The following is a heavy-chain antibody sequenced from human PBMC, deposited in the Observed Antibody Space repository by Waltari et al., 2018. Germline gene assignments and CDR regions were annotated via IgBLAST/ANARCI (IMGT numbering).Heavy chain of an antibody. V-gene: IGHV4-39*07. Sequence: QLQLQESGPGLVKPSETLSLTCTVSGGSISSSSYYWGWIRQPPGQGLEWVGSIYYSGSTNYNLALKSRVSISVDTSKNQFYLKLSSVTAAATAVYYCARRGGICSGGSCLESNPVTFDYWGQGTLVTVSS. D-gene: IGHD2-15*01. CDR3: ARRGGICSGGSCLESNPVTFDY. CDR2: IYYSGST. CDR1: GGSISSSSYY. J-gene: IGHJ4*02.